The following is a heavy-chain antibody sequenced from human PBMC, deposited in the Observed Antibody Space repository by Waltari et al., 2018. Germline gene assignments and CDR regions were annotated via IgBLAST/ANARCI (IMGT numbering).Heavy chain of an antibody. D-gene: IGHD3-3*01. Sequence: QVQLVESGGGVVQPGRSLRLSCAASGFTFSSYAMHWVRQAPGKGLEWVAVISYDGSNKYYADSVKGRFTISRDNSKNTLYLQMNSLRAEDTAVYYCARGPNISIFGVVIIRAFDIWGQGTMVTVSS. CDR2: ISYDGSNK. CDR3: ARGPNISIFGVVIIRAFDI. J-gene: IGHJ3*02. CDR1: GFTFSSYA. V-gene: IGHV3-30-3*01.